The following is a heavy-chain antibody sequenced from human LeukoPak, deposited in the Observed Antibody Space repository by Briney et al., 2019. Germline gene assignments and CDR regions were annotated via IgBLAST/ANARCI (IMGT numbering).Heavy chain of an antibody. Sequence: GGSLRLSCAASGLTFRSYSMHWVRQAPGKGLEWVAVIWYDGSRSDYADSVKGRFTISRDNSENTLYLQMNSLTGEDTAVYYCTRDAADYFDSSASFDYWGQGTLVTVSS. D-gene: IGHD3-22*01. V-gene: IGHV3-30*04. CDR2: IWYDGSRS. CDR1: GLTFRSYS. CDR3: TRDAADYFDSSASFDY. J-gene: IGHJ4*02.